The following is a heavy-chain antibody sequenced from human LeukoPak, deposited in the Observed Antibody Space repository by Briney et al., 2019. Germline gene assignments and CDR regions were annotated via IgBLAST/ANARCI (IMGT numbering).Heavy chain of an antibody. CDR2: ISSSSSYI. V-gene: IGHV3-21*01. CDR1: GFTFSSYS. D-gene: IGHD4-23*01. J-gene: IGHJ3*02. CDR3: ARGGNSYAFDI. Sequence: GGSLRLSCAASGFTFSSYSMNWVRQAPGKGLEWVSSISSSSSYIYYADSVKGRVTISRDNSKNSLYLQMNSLRAEDTAVYYCARGGNSYAFDIWGQGTMVTVSS.